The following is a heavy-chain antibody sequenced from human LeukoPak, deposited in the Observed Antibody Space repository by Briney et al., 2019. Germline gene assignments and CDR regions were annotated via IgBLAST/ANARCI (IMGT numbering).Heavy chain of an antibody. CDR1: GFTFSNYA. D-gene: IGHD6-13*01. Sequence: GGSLRLSCGASGFTFSNYAMSLVRQAPGKGLEWVSAIRTSGSTYYADSVKGRFTISRDNPKNTLYLQMNSLRGEDTAVYYCAKPERYGTTWYGRVDYWGQGTLVTVSS. CDR3: AKPERYGTTWYGRVDY. V-gene: IGHV3-23*01. CDR2: IRTSGST. J-gene: IGHJ4*02.